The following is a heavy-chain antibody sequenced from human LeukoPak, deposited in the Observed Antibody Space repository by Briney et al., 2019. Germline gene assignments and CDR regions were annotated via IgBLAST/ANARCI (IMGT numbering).Heavy chain of an antibody. D-gene: IGHD3-22*01. J-gene: IGHJ2*01. V-gene: IGHV7-4-1*02. CDR2: INTNTGNP. Sequence: ASVKVSCKASGYTFTSYAMNWVRQAPGQGLEWMGWINTNTGNPTYAQGFTGRFVFSLDTSVSTAYLQISSLKAEDTAVYYCARVGTMIVVEDWYFDLWGRGTLVTVSS. CDR1: GYTFTSYA. CDR3: ARVGTMIVVEDWYFDL.